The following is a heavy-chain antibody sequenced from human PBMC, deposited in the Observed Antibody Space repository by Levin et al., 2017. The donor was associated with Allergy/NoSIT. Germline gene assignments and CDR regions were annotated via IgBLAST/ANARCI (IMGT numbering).Heavy chain of an antibody. CDR3: ATVEGLFCSGVSCSYSVHY. V-gene: IGHV4-4*02. CDR1: GCSISTDHW. CDR2: IYRSGDT. J-gene: IGHJ4*02. Sequence: SCAVSGCSISTDHWWSWIRQPPGKGLEWIGDIYRSGDTNHNPSLRSRVTMSVDKSNNHFSLKLSSLTAADTAVYYCATVEGLFCSGVSCSYSVHYWGQGALVTVSS. D-gene: IGHD2-15*01.